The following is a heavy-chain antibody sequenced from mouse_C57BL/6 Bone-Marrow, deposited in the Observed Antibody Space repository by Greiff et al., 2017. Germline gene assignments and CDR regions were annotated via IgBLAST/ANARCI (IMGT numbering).Heavy chain of an antibody. V-gene: IGHV1-50*01. CDR1: GYTFTSYW. CDR3: ARSNWIAY. Sequence: QVQLQQPGAELVKPGASVKLSCKASGYTFTSYWMQWVKQRPGQGLEWIGEIDPSDSYTNYNQKFKGKATLTVDTSSSTAYMQLSSLTAEDSAVYYCARSNWIAYWGQGTLVTVSA. J-gene: IGHJ3*01. CDR2: IDPSDSYT.